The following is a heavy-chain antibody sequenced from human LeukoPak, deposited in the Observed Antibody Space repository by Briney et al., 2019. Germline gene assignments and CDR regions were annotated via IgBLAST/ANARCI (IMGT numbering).Heavy chain of an antibody. J-gene: IGHJ6*03. CDR3: ARRHNYYYYMEV. CDR1: GFTFSSYA. V-gene: IGHV3-64*02. Sequence: GGSLRLSCAASGFTFSSYAMHWVRQAPGKAPEYVSAISSNGVNTYYADSVRGRFTISRDNSKNTLYLQMGSLRSEDMAVYYCARRHNYYYYMEVWGKGTTVTVSS. CDR2: ISSNGVNT.